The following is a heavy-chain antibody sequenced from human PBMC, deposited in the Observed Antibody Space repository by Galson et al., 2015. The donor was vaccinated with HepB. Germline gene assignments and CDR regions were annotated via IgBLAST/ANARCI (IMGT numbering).Heavy chain of an antibody. J-gene: IGHJ4*02. CDR3: ARDLVWEETGTDY. V-gene: IGHV3-7*01. Sequence: SLRLSCAVSGFTFSNFWMSWVRQTPGKRLEWVANINQDGSEKYYVDSVKGRFTIFRDNAKNSLYLQMNSLGVDDTAVYFCARDLVWEETGTDYWGQGTLVTVSS. CDR1: GFTFSNFW. D-gene: IGHD1-1*01. CDR2: INQDGSEK.